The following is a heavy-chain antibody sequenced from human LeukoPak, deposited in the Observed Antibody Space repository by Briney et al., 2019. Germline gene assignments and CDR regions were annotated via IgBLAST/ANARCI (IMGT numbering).Heavy chain of an antibody. J-gene: IGHJ2*01. CDR1: GYSISSGCY. CDR3: ARKNRLWYFDL. D-gene: IGHD6-25*01. CDR2: IYHSGST. V-gene: IGHV4-38-2*01. Sequence: SETLSLTCAVSGYSISSGCYWGWIRQPPGKGLEWIGSIYHSGSTYYNPSLKSRVTISVDTSKNQFSLKLSSVTAADTAVYYCARKNRLWYFDLWGRGTLVTVSS.